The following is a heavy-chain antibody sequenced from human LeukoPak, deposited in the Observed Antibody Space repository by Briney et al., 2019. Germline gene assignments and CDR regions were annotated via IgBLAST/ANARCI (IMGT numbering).Heavy chain of an antibody. D-gene: IGHD3-3*01. J-gene: IGHJ4*02. CDR3: ARDSNYDFWSGYYPTYFDY. CDR1: GYTFTGYY. CDR2: INPNSGGT. V-gene: IGHV1-2*02. Sequence: ASVKVSCKASGYTFTGYYMHWVRQAPGQGLEWMGWINPNSGGTNYAQKFQGRVTMTRDTSISTAYMELSSLRSEDTAVYYCARDSNYDFWSGYYPTYFDYWGQGTLVTVSS.